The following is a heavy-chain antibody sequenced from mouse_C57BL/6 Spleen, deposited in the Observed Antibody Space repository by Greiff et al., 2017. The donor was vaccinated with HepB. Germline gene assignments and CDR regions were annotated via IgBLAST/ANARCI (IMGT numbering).Heavy chain of an antibody. Sequence: QVQLQQPGAELVKPGASVKLSCKASGYTFTSYWMHWVKQRPGQGLEWIGMIHPNSGSTNYNEKFKSKATLTVDKSSSTAYMQLSSLTSEDSAVYYCARKGVWDYFDYWGQGTTLTVSS. D-gene: IGHD4-1*01. J-gene: IGHJ2*01. CDR2: IHPNSGST. V-gene: IGHV1-64*01. CDR1: GYTFTSYW. CDR3: ARKGVWDYFDY.